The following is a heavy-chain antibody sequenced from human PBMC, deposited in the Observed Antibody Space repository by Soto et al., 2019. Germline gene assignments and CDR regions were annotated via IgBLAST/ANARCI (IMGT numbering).Heavy chain of an antibody. J-gene: IGHJ4*02. CDR1: GFTFTSSA. V-gene: IGHV1-58*01. CDR2: IVVGSGNT. CDR3: AAVIPLYDINTPH. Sequence: SVKVSCKASGFTFTSSAVQWVRQARGQRLEWIGWIVVGSGNTNYAQKFQEKVTITRDMSTSTAYMELSSLRSEDTAVYYCAAVIPLYDINTPHWGQGTLVTVSS. D-gene: IGHD3-9*01.